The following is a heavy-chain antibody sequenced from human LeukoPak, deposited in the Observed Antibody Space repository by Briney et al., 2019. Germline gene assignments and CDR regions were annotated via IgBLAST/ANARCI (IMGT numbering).Heavy chain of an antibody. V-gene: IGHV4-59*01. CDR1: GGSISSYY. J-gene: IGHJ4*02. CDR3: ARGDGSGSYPFDY. CDR2: IYYSGST. Sequence: SETLSLTCTVSGGSISSYYWSWIRQPPGKGLEWIGYIYYSGSTNYNPSLKSRVTISVDTSKNQFSLKLNSVIAADTAVYYCARGDGSGSYPFDYWGQGTLVTASS. D-gene: IGHD3-10*01.